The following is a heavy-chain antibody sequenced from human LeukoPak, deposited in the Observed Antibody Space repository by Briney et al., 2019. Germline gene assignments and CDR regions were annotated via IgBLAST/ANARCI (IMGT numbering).Heavy chain of an antibody. Sequence: GASVKVSCKASGYTFTSYGISWVRQAPGQGLEWMGWISAYNGNTNYAQKLQGRVTMTTDTSTSTAYMELRSLRSDDTAVYYCARVQEWELLRNYYYYMDVWGKGTTVTISS. CDR1: GYTFTSYG. J-gene: IGHJ6*03. CDR2: ISAYNGNT. CDR3: ARVQEWELLRNYYYYMDV. V-gene: IGHV1-18*01. D-gene: IGHD1-26*01.